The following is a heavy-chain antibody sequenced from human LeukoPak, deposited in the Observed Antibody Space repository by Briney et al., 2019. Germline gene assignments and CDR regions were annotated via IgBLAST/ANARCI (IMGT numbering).Heavy chain of an antibody. CDR1: GYSFTTYW. CDR2: IYPGDSAT. V-gene: IGHV5-51*01. D-gene: IGHD2-15*01. CDR3: ARRGNGFYSLDY. Sequence: GESLKISCKASGYSFTTYWIGWVRQMPGKGLEWMGIIYPGDSATRYNPPFQGQVTISADKSTTTAYLQWRSLKASDTAIYYCARRGNGFYSLDYWGQGTLVTVSS. J-gene: IGHJ4*02.